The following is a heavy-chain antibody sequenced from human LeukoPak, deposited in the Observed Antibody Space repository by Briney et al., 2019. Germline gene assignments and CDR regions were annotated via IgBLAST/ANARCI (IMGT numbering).Heavy chain of an antibody. CDR3: ASKDTAMAYYFDY. V-gene: IGHV4-34*01. Sequence: PSETLSLTCAVYGESFSGYYWSWIRQPPGKGLEWIGEINHSGSTNYNPSLKSRVTISVDTSKNQFSLKLSSVTAADTAVYYCASKDTAMAYYFDYWGQGTLVTVSS. CDR1: GESFSGYY. D-gene: IGHD5-18*01. CDR2: INHSGST. J-gene: IGHJ4*02.